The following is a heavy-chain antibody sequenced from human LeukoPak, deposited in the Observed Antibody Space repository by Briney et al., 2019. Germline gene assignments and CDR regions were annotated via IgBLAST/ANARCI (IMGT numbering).Heavy chain of an antibody. CDR2: IRSRAYGATT. Sequence: GRSLRLSCRGYGFIFGDHAMSWVRRPPGTGLEWVGFIRSRAYGATTEYAASVEGRFIISRDDSKGIAYLEMNSLETDDTALYYCARGPILLWIHNGMDVWGQGTTVIVSS. V-gene: IGHV3-49*04. J-gene: IGHJ6*02. CDR1: GFIFGDHA. D-gene: IGHD3-10*01. CDR3: ARGPILLWIHNGMDV.